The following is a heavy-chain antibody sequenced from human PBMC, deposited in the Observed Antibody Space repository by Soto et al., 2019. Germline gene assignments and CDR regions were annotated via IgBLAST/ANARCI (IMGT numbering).Heavy chain of an antibody. J-gene: IGHJ4*02. CDR3: AKDWADYSVHFDY. CDR1: GFTFSSYG. V-gene: IGHV3-30*18. CDR2: ISYDGSNK. Sequence: GGSLRLSCAASGFTFSSYGMHWVRQAPGKGLEWVAVISYDGSNKYYADSVKGRFTISRDNSKNTLYLQMNSLRAEDTAVYYCAKDWADYSVHFDYWGQGTLVTVPS. D-gene: IGHD4-4*01.